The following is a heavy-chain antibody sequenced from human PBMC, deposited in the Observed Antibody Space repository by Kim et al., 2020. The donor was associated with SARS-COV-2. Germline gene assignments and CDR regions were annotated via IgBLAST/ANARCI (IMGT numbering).Heavy chain of an antibody. V-gene: IGHV3-33*08. D-gene: IGHD2-15*01. Sequence: GGSLRLSCAASGFNFNNFGMHWVRQAPGKGLEWVAVIWYDGSKTFYADSVKGRFTISRDNSKNTLYLQMNSLRAEDTAVYYCASPLYCSGGSCYLWGQGT. CDR2: IWYDGSKT. CDR1: GFNFNNFG. J-gene: IGHJ4*02. CDR3: ASPLYCSGGSCYL.